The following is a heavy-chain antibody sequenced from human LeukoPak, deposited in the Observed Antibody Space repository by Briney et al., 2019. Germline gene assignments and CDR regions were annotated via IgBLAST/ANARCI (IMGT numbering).Heavy chain of an antibody. CDR1: GFTFSSYA. Sequence: GGSLRLSCAASGFTFSSYAMSWVRQAPGKGLEWVSAISGTGGSTYYADSVKGRFTISRDNSKNTLYLQMNSLRAEDTAVYYCAKVLLDYYYGMDVWGQGTTVTVSS. CDR3: AKVLLDYYYGMDV. V-gene: IGHV3-23*01. J-gene: IGHJ6*02. CDR2: ISGTGGST. D-gene: IGHD2-21*01.